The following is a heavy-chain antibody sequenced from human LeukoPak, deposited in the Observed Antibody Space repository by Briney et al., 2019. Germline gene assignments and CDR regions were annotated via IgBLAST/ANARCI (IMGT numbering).Heavy chain of an antibody. CDR1: GYTFNSYG. D-gene: IGHD2-2*02. CDR3: ARVCSSASCYNNY. V-gene: IGHV1-18*01. CDR2: ISAYNGNT. Sequence: GASVKVSCKASGYTFNSYGISWVRQAPGQGLEWMGWISAYNGNTNYAQKFQGRVTMTTDTSTSTGYMELRSLRSDDTAVYYCARVCSSASCYNNYWGQGTLVTVSS. J-gene: IGHJ4*02.